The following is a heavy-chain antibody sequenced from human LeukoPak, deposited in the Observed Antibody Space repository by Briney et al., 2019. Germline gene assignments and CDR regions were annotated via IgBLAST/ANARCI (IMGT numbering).Heavy chain of an antibody. V-gene: IGHV3-23*01. D-gene: IGHD1-26*01. CDR3: AKDLFRKSGRYSY. J-gene: IGHJ4*02. Sequence: QPGGSLRLSCAASGFTFSSYAMSWVRQAPEKGLEWVSAISGSGGSTYYADSVKGRFTISRDNSKNTLYLQMNSLRAEDTAVYYFAKDLFRKSGRYSYWGQGTLVTVSS. CDR2: ISGSGGST. CDR1: GFTFSSYA.